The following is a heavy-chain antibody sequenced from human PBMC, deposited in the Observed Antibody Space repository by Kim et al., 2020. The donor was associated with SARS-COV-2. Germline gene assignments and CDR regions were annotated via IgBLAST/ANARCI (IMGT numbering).Heavy chain of an antibody. Sequence: PSLKSRVTISVDTSKNQFSLKLSSVTAADTAVYYCARHARLSIAGDYFDYWGQGTLVTVSS. CDR3: ARHARLSIAGDYFDY. D-gene: IGHD6-6*01. J-gene: IGHJ4*02. V-gene: IGHV4-39*01.